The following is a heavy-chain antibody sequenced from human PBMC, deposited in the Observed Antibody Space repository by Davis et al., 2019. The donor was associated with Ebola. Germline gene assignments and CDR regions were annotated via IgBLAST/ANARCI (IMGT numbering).Heavy chain of an antibody. CDR2: ISSSSSYI. D-gene: IGHD6-19*01. Sequence: GESLKISCAASGFTFSSYSMNWVRQAPGKGLEWVSSISSSSSYIYYADSVKGRFTISRDNAKNSLYLQMNSLRAEDTAVYYCARVRAVAFFDYWGQGTLVTVSS. CDR3: ARVRAVAFFDY. V-gene: IGHV3-21*01. CDR1: GFTFSSYS. J-gene: IGHJ4*02.